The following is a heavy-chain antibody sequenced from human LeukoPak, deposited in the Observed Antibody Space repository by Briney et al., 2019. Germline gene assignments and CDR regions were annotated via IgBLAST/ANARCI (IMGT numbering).Heavy chain of an antibody. V-gene: IGHV1-18*01. D-gene: IGHD5-12*01. CDR3: ARWRRGSPPDN. J-gene: IGHJ4*02. CDR2: ISAYNGNT. Sequence: ASVKVSCKASGGTFSSYAISWVRQAPGQGLEWMGWISAYNGNTNYAQKLQGRVTMTTDTSTSTAYMELRSLRSDDTAVYYCARWRRGSPPDNWGQGTLVTVSS. CDR1: GGTFSSYA.